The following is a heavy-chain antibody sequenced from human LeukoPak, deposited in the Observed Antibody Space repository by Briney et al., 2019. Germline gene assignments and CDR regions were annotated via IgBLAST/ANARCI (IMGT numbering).Heavy chain of an antibody. V-gene: IGHV3-7*01. CDR2: IKQNGSVI. D-gene: IGHD3-10*01. J-gene: IGHJ4*02. CDR3: AKDRGWTTFGS. CDR1: GFNFSRYW. Sequence: GGSLRLSCAASGFNFSRYWMTWVRQAPGEGLEFVANIKQNGSVINYVDSVKGRFTISRDNAKNSVHLQMNSLRVEDTAVYYCAKDRGWTTFGSWGQGTLVAVSS.